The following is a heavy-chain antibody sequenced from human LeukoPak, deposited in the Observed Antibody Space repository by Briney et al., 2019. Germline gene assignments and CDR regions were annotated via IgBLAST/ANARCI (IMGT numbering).Heavy chain of an antibody. D-gene: IGHD3-22*01. Sequence: PGGSLRLSCAASGFTVSSNYMSWVRQAPGKGLEWVSVIYSGGSTYYADSVKGRFTISRDNSKNTLYLQMNSLRAEDTAVYYCARELSYYDSRGNDLIYWGQGTLVTVSS. J-gene: IGHJ4*02. CDR1: GFTVSSNY. CDR2: IYSGGST. CDR3: ARELSYYDSRGNDLIY. V-gene: IGHV3-53*01.